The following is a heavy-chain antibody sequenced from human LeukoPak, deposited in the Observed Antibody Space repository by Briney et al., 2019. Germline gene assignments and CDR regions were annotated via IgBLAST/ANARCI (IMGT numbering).Heavy chain of an antibody. Sequence: SETLSLTCTVSGAAISSDSYYWSWIRQTAGKGLEWIGSIYYSGSTYYNPSLKSRVTISVDTSKNQFSLKLSSVTAADTAVYYCARHGRGFTYYDFWSGYYTDDYWGQGTLVTVSS. CDR3: ARHGRGFTYYDFWSGYYTDDY. J-gene: IGHJ4*02. D-gene: IGHD3-3*01. V-gene: IGHV4-39*01. CDR1: GAAISSDSYY. CDR2: IYYSGST.